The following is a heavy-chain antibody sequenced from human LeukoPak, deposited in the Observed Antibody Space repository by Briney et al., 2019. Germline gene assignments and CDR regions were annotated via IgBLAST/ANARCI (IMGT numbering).Heavy chain of an antibody. Sequence: SETLSLTCAVSGGSISSSNWWSWVRQPPGKGLEWIGYICSSGSAYYNPSLKSRVTMSIDTSNNQFSLKLNSVTAADTAVYYCARDGGGSLYGMDVWGQGTTVTVSS. CDR3: ARDGGGSLYGMDV. J-gene: IGHJ6*02. V-gene: IGHV4-4*02. D-gene: IGHD2-15*01. CDR2: ICSSGSA. CDR1: GGSISSSNW.